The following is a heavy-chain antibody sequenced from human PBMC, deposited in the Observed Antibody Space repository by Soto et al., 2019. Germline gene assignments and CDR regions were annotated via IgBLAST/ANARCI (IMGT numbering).Heavy chain of an antibody. Sequence: PSETLSLTCAVSGGSISSHTWWSWVRQAPGKGLEWIGEINHRDSTKYNPSLKSRVTISVDKSKNEFSLKVKSVTAADTAVYYCGCRVEDISYVYYGMDVWGQGTTVTVSS. V-gene: IGHV4-4*02. D-gene: IGHD2-15*01. CDR3: GCRVEDISYVYYGMDV. CDR2: INHRDST. CDR1: GGSISSHTW. J-gene: IGHJ6*02.